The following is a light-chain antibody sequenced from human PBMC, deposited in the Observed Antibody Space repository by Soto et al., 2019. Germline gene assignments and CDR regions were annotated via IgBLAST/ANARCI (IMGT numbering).Light chain of an antibody. CDR2: DAS. V-gene: IGKV3-11*01. Sequence: EIVLTQSPATLSLSPGEGATLSCRASQSVSRHLAWYQQKPGQAPRLLIYDASNRAPGVPARFSGSGSGTDFTLTVSSLEPEDFAVYYCQQRGKWPLTFGGGTKVEIK. CDR1: QSVSRH. J-gene: IGKJ4*01. CDR3: QQRGKWPLT.